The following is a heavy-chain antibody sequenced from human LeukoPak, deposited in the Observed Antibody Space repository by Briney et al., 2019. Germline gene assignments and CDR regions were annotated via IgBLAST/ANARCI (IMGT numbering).Heavy chain of an antibody. CDR1: GFTFSSYG. Sequence: GGSLRLSCAASGFTFSSYGMHWVRQAPGKGLEWVAVISYDGSNKYYADSVKGRFTISRDNSKNTLYLQMNSLRAEDTAVYYCAKAGYCSSTSCYLFDLWGRGTLVTVSS. J-gene: IGHJ2*01. D-gene: IGHD2-2*03. CDR3: AKAGYCSSTSCYLFDL. V-gene: IGHV3-30*18. CDR2: ISYDGSNK.